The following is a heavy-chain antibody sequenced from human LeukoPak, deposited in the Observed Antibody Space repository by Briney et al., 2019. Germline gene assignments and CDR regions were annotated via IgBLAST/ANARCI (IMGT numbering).Heavy chain of an antibody. CDR2: ITTSSSYI. Sequence: PGGSLRLSCAASGFSFSSYWMSWVRQAPGKGLEWVSYITTSSSYIYYADSMQGRFTISRDNAKNSLYLQINNPRAEDTAVYFCARRDYYFYSMDVWGKGTTVTVSS. V-gene: IGHV3-21*01. CDR3: ARRDYYFYSMDV. J-gene: IGHJ6*03. CDR1: GFSFSSYW.